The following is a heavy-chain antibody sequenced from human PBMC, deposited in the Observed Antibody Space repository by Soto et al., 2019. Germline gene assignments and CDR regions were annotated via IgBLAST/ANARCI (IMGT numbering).Heavy chain of an antibody. CDR1: GFTFSSYA. Sequence: GGSLRLSCAASGFTFSSYAMHWVRQAPGKGLEWVAVISYDGSNKYYADSVKGRFTISRDNSKNTLYLQMNSLRAEDTAVYYCARGRGGIAVAGFQDYYYYGMDVWGQGTTVTVSS. V-gene: IGHV3-30-3*01. CDR2: ISYDGSNK. D-gene: IGHD6-19*01. J-gene: IGHJ6*02. CDR3: ARGRGGIAVAGFQDYYYYGMDV.